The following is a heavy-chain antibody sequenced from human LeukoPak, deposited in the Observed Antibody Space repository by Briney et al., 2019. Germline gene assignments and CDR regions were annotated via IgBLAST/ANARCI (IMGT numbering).Heavy chain of an antibody. CDR2: ISYDGSNK. Sequence: GGSLRLSCAASGFTFSSYAMHWVRQAPGKGLEWVAVISYDGSNKYYADSVKGRFTISRGNSKNTLYLQMNSLRAEDTAVYYCARDLIGWGQGTLVTVSS. J-gene: IGHJ4*02. V-gene: IGHV3-30-3*01. D-gene: IGHD2-15*01. CDR3: ARDLIG. CDR1: GFTFSSYA.